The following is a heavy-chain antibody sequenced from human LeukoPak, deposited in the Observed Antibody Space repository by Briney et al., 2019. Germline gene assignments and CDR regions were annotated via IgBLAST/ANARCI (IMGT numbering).Heavy chain of an antibody. D-gene: IGHD3-22*01. CDR3: ARESESYDSSGSTFNY. CDR1: GFTFSTFA. CDR2: ISWNSGSI. V-gene: IGHV3-23*01. Sequence: GGSLRLSCAASGFTFSTFAMIWVRQPPGKGLEWVSGISWNSGSIGYADSVKGRFTISRDNSKNTLYLQMNSLRAEDTAVYYCARESESYDSSGSTFNYWGQGTLVTVSS. J-gene: IGHJ4*02.